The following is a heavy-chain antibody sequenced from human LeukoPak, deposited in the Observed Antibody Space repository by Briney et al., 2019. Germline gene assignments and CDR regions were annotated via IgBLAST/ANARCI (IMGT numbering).Heavy chain of an antibody. J-gene: IGHJ6*03. CDR2: INHSGST. D-gene: IGHD6-13*01. CDR1: GGSFSNYY. Sequence: SETLSLTCAVYGGSFSNYYWAWIRQPPGKGLEWIGEINHSGSTNYNPSLKSRVTISVDTSKNQFSLKLSSVTAADTAVYYCARPSYSSSWYYYMDVWGKGTTVTVSS. V-gene: IGHV4-34*01. CDR3: ARPSYSSSWYYYMDV.